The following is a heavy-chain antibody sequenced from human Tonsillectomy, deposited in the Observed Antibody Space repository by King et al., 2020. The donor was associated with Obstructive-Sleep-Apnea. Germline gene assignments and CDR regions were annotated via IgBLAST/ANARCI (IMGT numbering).Heavy chain of an antibody. CDR1: GYSFTSYW. Sequence: QLVQSGAEVKKPGESLRISCKGSGYSFTSYWISWVCQMPGKGLEWMGRIDPSDSYTNYSPSFQGHVTISADKSISTAYLQWSSLKASDTAMYYCASQMLIAAAGMVGDYWGQGTLVTVSS. CDR3: ASQMLIAAAGMVGDY. CDR2: IDPSDSYT. J-gene: IGHJ4*02. D-gene: IGHD6-13*01. V-gene: IGHV5-10-1*01.